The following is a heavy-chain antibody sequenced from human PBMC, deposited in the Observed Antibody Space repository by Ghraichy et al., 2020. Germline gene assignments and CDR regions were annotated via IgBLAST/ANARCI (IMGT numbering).Heavy chain of an antibody. V-gene: IGHV4-31*02. J-gene: IGHJ4*02. CDR1: GASMSSGGYY. Sequence: TRSLTCTVSGASMSSGGYYWSWSRQHPGRGLEWIGYIYYSGSTYYNPSLKSRVTISVDTSKNQFSLKLSSVTAADTAVYYCARMMCSSGSCYACDYWGQGTLVTVSS. CDR2: IYYSGST. D-gene: IGHD2-15*01. CDR3: ARMMCSSGSCYACDY.